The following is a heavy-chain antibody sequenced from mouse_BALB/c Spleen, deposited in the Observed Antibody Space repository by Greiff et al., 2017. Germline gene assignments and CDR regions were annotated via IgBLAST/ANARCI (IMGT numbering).Heavy chain of an antibody. CDR1: GYTFTSYW. Sequence: QVQLKESGAELARPGASVKLSCKASGYTFTSYWMQWVKQRPGQGLEWIGAIYPGDGDTRYTQKFKGKATLTADKSSSTAYMQLSSLASEDSAVYYCAREGDGSSDYWGQGTTLTVSS. D-gene: IGHD2-3*01. J-gene: IGHJ2*01. CDR2: IYPGDGDT. V-gene: IGHV1-87*01. CDR3: AREGDGSSDY.